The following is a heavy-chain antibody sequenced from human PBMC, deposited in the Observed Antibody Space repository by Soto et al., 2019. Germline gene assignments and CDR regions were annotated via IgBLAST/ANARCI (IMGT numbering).Heavy chain of an antibody. CDR3: ARVTPPTVEYDFWHGYYIHDY. V-gene: IGHV4-30-4*01. D-gene: IGHD3-3*01. J-gene: IGHJ4*02. CDR1: GGSITSGDYY. Sequence: QVQLQESGPGLVKPSQTLSLSCTVSGGSITSGDYYWSWIRQPPGKGLEWIGYIYYTGSPYYNPSLRGRVIISVDTSKNQVSLKVYSVTAADTAVYYCARVTPPTVEYDFWHGYYIHDYWGQGTLVTVS. CDR2: IYYTGSP.